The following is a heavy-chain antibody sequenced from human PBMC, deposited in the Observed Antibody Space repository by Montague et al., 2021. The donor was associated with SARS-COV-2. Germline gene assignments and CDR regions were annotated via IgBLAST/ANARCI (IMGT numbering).Heavy chain of an antibody. CDR2: K. D-gene: IGHD6-19*01. CDR3: ALAVAGSGGYDY. J-gene: IGHJ4*02. V-gene: IGHV6-1*01. Sequence: KEYAVSLKSRITINPDTSKNQFSLQVQSMTPEDTAVYYCALAVAGSGGYDYWGQGTLVTVSS.